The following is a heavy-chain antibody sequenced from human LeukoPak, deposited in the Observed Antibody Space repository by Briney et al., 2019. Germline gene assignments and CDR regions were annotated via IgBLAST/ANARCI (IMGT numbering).Heavy chain of an antibody. D-gene: IGHD1-26*01. CDR3: AKPSGSGVDY. CDR1: GFIFDTHD. CDR2: IRSDGYHT. Sequence: GGSLRLSCGASGFIFDTHDMHWVRQAPGKGLEWVAFIRSDGYHTYYADSVKGRFTITRDNSKNTLYLQMNSLRLEDMAVYYCAKPSGSGVDYWGRGTRVTVSS. J-gene: IGHJ4*02. V-gene: IGHV3-30*02.